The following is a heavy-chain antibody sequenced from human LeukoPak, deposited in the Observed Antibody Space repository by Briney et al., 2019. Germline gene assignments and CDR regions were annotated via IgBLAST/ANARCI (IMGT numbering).Heavy chain of an antibody. D-gene: IGHD3-10*01. CDR1: GDSISTGGYF. CDR3: ARMDYYGSETYHSWFDP. Sequence: SQTLSLTCTVSGDSISTGGYFWSWIRQPAGKGLEWIGRIYAGGKTNYNPSLRSRVTISVDTSRNQFSLKLNSVTAADTAVYYCARMDYYGSETYHSWFDPWGQGTLVTVSS. J-gene: IGHJ5*02. V-gene: IGHV4-61*02. CDR2: IYAGGKT.